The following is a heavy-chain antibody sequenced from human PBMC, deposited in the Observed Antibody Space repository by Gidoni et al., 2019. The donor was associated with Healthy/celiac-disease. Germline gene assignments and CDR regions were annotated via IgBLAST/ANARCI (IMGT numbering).Heavy chain of an antibody. D-gene: IGHD6-6*01. CDR1: GFTFDVSA. V-gene: IGHV3-9*01. CDR2: ISWNSGSI. CDR3: AKDRSSSGDYAFDI. J-gene: IGHJ3*02. Sequence: DVQLVESVGGLVQPGRSLRLSCAASGFTFDVSAMHWVRQAPGKGLEWVSGISWNSGSIGYADSVKGRFTISRDNAKNSLYLQMNSLRAEDTALYYCAKDRSSSGDYAFDIWGQGTMVTGSS.